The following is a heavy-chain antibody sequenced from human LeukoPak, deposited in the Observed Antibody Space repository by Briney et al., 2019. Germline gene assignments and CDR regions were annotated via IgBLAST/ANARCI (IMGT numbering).Heavy chain of an antibody. Sequence: GGSLRLSCAASGFTFSSYAMSWVRQAPGKGLEWVSAISGSGGNTYYADSVKGRFTISRGNSKNTLYLQMNSLRAEDTAVYYCANLWFGELLGIYWGQGTLVTVSS. J-gene: IGHJ4*02. CDR1: GFTFSSYA. V-gene: IGHV3-23*01. D-gene: IGHD3-10*01. CDR2: ISGSGGNT. CDR3: ANLWFGELLGIY.